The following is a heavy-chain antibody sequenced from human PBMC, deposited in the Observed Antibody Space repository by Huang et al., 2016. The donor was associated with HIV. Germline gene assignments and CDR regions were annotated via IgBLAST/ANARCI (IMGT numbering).Heavy chain of an antibody. CDR1: GYTFTDSN. D-gene: IGHD6-6*01. CDR2: INPKRGGT. J-gene: IGHJ4*02. Sequence: QVQLVQSGAEVKNPGASVRVSCQASGYTFTDSNIHWVRQAPGQGLEWMGWINPKRGGTIDAQRFQGRITMTRDTTSSTVHMDLRRIQSDDTAVYFCARDWSFGSSTSPADWGQGTLVTVSS. V-gene: IGHV1-2*02. CDR3: ARDWSFGSSTSPAD.